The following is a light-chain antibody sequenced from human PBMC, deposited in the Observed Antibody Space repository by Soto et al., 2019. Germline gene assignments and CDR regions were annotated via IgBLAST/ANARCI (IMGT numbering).Light chain of an antibody. CDR1: SNDIGANNY. V-gene: IGLV2-14*01. CDR3: TSYTSTSTLV. CDR2: EAA. Sequence: QSALTQPASVSGSPGQSLTISCTGPSNDIGANNYVSWYQHHPGKAPKILIYEAANRPSGVSHRFSGSKSANTASLTISGLQAEDEADYFCTSYTSTSTLVFGGGTQLTVL. J-gene: IGLJ2*01.